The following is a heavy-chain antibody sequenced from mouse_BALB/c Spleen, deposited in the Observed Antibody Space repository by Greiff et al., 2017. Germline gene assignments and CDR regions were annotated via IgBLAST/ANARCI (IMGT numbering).Heavy chain of an antibody. CDR3: ARNYYGSSYAYAMDY. D-gene: IGHD1-1*01. J-gene: IGHJ4*01. V-gene: IGHV5-17*02. CDR2: ISSGSSTI. CDR1: GFTFSSFG. Sequence: EVMLVESGGGLVQPGGSRKLSCAASGFTFSSFGMHWVRQAPEKGLEWVAYISSGSSTIYYADTVKGRFTISRDNPKNTLFLQMTSLRSEDTAMYYCARNYYGSSYAYAMDYWGQGTSVTVSS.